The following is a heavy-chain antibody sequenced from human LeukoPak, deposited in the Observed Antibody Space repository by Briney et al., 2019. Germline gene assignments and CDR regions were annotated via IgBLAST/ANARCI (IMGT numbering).Heavy chain of an antibody. V-gene: IGHV3-66*01. CDR3: ARGTVTMVDY. D-gene: IGHD3-10*01. Sequence: GGSLRLSCAASGFTVSSNYMSWVRQAPGRGLEWVSVIYSGGSTYYADSVKGRFTISRDNSKNTLFLQMNSLRAGDAAVYYCARGTVTMVDYWGQGTLVTVSS. J-gene: IGHJ4*02. CDR1: GFTVSSNY. CDR2: IYSGGST.